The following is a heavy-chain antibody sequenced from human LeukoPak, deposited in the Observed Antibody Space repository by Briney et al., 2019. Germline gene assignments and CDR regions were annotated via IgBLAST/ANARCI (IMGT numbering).Heavy chain of an antibody. CDR2: ISGGGVST. CDR1: GFTFFSYA. J-gene: IGHJ4*02. Sequence: GGSLRLSCAASGFTFFSYAMSWVRQAPGKGLEWVSTISGGGVSTYYADSVKGRFTISRDNSKNTLYLQMNSLRAEDTAVYYCAKEPRGSYFDYWGQGTLVTVSS. V-gene: IGHV3-23*01. CDR3: AKEPRGSYFDY. D-gene: IGHD5-12*01.